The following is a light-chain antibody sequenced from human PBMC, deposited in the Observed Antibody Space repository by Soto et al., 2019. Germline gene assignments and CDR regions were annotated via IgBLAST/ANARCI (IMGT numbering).Light chain of an antibody. CDR3: CSDAGSLRGV. V-gene: IGLV2-11*01. J-gene: IGLJ3*02. CDR1: SSDVGGYNF. CDR2: DVS. Sequence: QSALTQPRSVSGSPGQSVPISYTGTSSDVGGYNFVSWYQVHPGKAPKLMIFDVSQRPSGVPDRFSGSTSGNTASLTISGRQAEDEADYYGCSDAGSLRGVFGGGTKLTVL.